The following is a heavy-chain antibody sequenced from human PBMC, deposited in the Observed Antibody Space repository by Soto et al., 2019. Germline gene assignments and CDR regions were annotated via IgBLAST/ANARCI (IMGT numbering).Heavy chain of an antibody. J-gene: IGHJ6*02. Sequence: GGSLRLSCAASGFTFSDYYMSWIRQAPGKGLEWVSYISSSGSTIYYADSVKGRFTISRDNAKNTLYLQMNSLRAEDTAVYYCAKEMSSTRYYYGMDVWGQGTTVTVSS. CDR2: ISSSGSTI. CDR1: GFTFSDYY. V-gene: IGHV3-11*01. CDR3: AKEMSSTRYYYGMDV. D-gene: IGHD3-10*01.